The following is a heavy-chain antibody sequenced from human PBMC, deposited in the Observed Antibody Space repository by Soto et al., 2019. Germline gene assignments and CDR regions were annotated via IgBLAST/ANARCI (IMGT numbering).Heavy chain of an antibody. CDR1: GGSISGLY. Sequence: QVQLQALSPGLVEPWETLSLTCSVSGGSISGLYWSWVRQPPGRGLEWIGWVYYSGTTNYNPYLTSRATRALETSKNQLCLKRSTVTAAYTAIYYCATLRNHYFMDVWVKGPRVTVSS. V-gene: IGHV4-59*08. CDR2: VYYSGTT. CDR3: ATLRNHYFMDV. J-gene: IGHJ6*03.